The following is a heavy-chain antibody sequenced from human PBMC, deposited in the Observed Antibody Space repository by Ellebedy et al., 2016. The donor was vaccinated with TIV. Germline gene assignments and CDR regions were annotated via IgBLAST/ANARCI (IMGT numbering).Heavy chain of an antibody. CDR3: AKDGYGYSYGNDPFDI. CDR1: GFTFDDYA. J-gene: IGHJ3*02. Sequence: PGGSLRLSCAASGFTFDDYAMHWVRQAPGKGLEWVSGINWNSGSIGYADSVKGRFTISRDNAKNSLYLQMNSLRAEDTALYFCAKDGYGYSYGNDPFDIWGQGTMVTVSS. CDR2: INWNSGSI. D-gene: IGHD5-18*01. V-gene: IGHV3-9*01.